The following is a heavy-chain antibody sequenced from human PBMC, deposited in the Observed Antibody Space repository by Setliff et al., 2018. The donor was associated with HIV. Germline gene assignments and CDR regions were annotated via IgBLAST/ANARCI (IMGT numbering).Heavy chain of an antibody. J-gene: IGHJ4*02. CDR2: IYSTGST. Sequence: SETLSLTCTVSGASITSHYWSWIRQSPGRELEWIGYIYSTGSTNYNPSLQSRVSISMDASKNKFSLKMTSAASADTAVYYCAKGAGFYGDYTFDYWGQGNLVTVSS. D-gene: IGHD4-17*01. CDR3: AKGAGFYGDYTFDY. V-gene: IGHV4-59*11. CDR1: GASITSHY.